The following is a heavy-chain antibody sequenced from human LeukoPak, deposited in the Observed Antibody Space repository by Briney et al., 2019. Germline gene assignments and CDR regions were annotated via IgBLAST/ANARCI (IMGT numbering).Heavy chain of an antibody. D-gene: IGHD3-10*01. CDR1: GYTFTGYD. CDR3: ARNVPSTGDFVY. CDR2: MNPNSGNT. V-gene: IGHV1-8*01. J-gene: IGHJ4*02. Sequence: ASVKVSCKASGYTFTGYDINWVRQATGQGLEWMGWMNPNSGNTGYAQKFQGRVTMTRDTSISTAYMELSSLTSEDTAVYYCARNVPSTGDFVYWGQGTLVTVSS.